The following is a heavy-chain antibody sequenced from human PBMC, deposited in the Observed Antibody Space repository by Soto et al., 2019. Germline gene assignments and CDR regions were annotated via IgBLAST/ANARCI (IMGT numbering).Heavy chain of an antibody. CDR3: TGNLITRVRDYYYGMDV. D-gene: IGHD3-10*01. CDR2: IKSKTDGGTT. CDR1: GFTFSNAW. V-gene: IGHV3-15*07. Sequence: GGSLRLSCAASGFTFSNAWMNWVRQAPGKGLEWVGRIKSKTDGGTTDYAAPVKGRFTISRDDSKNTLYLQMNSLKTEDTAVYYCTGNLITRVRDYYYGMDVWGQGTTVTVSS. J-gene: IGHJ6*02.